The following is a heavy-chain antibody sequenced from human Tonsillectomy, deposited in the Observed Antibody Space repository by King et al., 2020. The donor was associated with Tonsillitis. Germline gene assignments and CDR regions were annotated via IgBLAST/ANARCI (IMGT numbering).Heavy chain of an antibody. J-gene: IGHJ4*02. V-gene: IGHV4-34*01. CDR3: ARRGLYYYDSSDYYYVFDY. CDR2: INHSEDT. CDR1: GGSFSGCY. D-gene: IGHD3-22*01. Sequence: VQLQQWGAGLLKPSETLSLTCAVYGGSFSGCYWGWIRQPLGKGLEWIGEINHSEDTNYNPSLKCRVTMSVDTSKNQFSLRLSSVTAADTAVYYCARRGLYYYDSSDYYYVFDYWGQGTLVTVSS.